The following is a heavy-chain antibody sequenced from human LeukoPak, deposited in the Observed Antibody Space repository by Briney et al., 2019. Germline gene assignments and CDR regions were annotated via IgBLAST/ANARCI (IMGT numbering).Heavy chain of an antibody. D-gene: IGHD6-25*01. CDR2: IGSSSGTI. CDR3: ARDSRYSFDY. V-gene: IGHV3-48*01. J-gene: IGHJ4*02. Sequence: GGSLRLSCAASGFTFSSYSMNWVRQAPGKGLEWVSYIGSSSGTIFYADSVKGRFTISRDNAKNSLYLLMNTLRAEDTAVYYCARDSRYSFDYWGQGSLVSVSS. CDR1: GFTFSSYS.